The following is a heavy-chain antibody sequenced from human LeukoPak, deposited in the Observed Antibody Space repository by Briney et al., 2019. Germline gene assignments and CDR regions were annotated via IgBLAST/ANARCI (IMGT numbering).Heavy chain of an antibody. D-gene: IGHD3-10*01. CDR2: ISYDGSNK. V-gene: IGHV3-30-3*01. CDR3: AKDYRHASGSYYSTD. Sequence: QSGGSLRLSCAASGFTFSSYAMHWVRQAPGKGLEWVAVISYDGSNKYYADSVKGRFTISRDNSKNTLYLQMNSLRAEDTAVYYCAKDYRHASGSYYSTDWGQGTLVTVSS. J-gene: IGHJ4*02. CDR1: GFTFSSYA.